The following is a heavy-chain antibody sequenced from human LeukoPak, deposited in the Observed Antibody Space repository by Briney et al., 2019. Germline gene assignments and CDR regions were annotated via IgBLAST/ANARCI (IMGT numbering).Heavy chain of an antibody. CDR2: ISSSSSTI. V-gene: IGHV3-48*01. J-gene: IGHJ4*02. Sequence: GSLRLYFSASGVTSSSYSMKLVRQAPSKGLLRVSYISSSSSTIYYPDSVKGRFTISRDNAKNSLYLQMNSLRAEDTAVYYCARDRLATIPLDYWGQGTLVTVSS. CDR1: GVTSSSYS. CDR3: ARDRLATIPLDY. D-gene: IGHD5-24*01.